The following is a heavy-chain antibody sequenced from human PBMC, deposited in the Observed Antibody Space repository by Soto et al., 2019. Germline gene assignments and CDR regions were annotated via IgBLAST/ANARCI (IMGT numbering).Heavy chain of an antibody. D-gene: IGHD1-26*01. J-gene: IGHJ4*02. CDR1: GFTFSSYA. V-gene: IGHV3-23*01. CDR3: AKYQSIVGAPHVDFDY. Sequence: GGSLRLSCAASGFTFSSYAMSWVRQAPGKGLEWVSAISGSGGSTYYADSVKGRFTISRDNSKNTLYLQMNSLRAEDTAVYYCAKYQSIVGAPHVDFDYWGQGTLVT. CDR2: ISGSGGST.